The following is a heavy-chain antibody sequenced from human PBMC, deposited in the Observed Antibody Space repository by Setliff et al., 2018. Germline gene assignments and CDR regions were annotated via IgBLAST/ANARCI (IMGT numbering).Heavy chain of an antibody. D-gene: IGHD3-3*01. CDR2: INTNTGNP. V-gene: IGHV7-4-1*02. Sequence: SVKVSCKASGYTFTSYAMNWVRQAPGQGLEWMGWINTNTGNPTYAQGFTGRFVFSLDTSVSTAYLQISSLKAEDTAVYYCAIVGVTIFGVVDDAFDIWGQGTMVTVS. CDR1: GYTFTSYA. CDR3: AIVGVTIFGVVDDAFDI. J-gene: IGHJ3*02.